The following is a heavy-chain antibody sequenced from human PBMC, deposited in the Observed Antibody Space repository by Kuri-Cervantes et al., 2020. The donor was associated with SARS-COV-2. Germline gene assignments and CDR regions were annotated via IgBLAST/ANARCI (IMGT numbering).Heavy chain of an antibody. V-gene: IGHV4-38-2*01. CDR2: IYNSGST. J-gene: IGHJ5*02. CDR1: GYSISSGYY. D-gene: IGHD3-22*01. CDR3: ARLSYYYDSSGYYGGNWFDP. Sequence: ESLKISCAVSGYSISSGYYWGWIRQPPGKGLEWIGSIYNSGSTYYNPSLKSRVTISVDTSKNQFSLKLSSVTAADTAVYYCARLSYYYDSSGYYGGNWFDPWGQGTLVTVSS.